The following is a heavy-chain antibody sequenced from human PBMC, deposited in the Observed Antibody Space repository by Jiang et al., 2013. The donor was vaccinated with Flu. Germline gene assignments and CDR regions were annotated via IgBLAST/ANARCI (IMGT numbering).Heavy chain of an antibody. J-gene: IGHJ4*02. CDR2: INVGSGNT. D-gene: IGHD3-10*01. V-gene: IGHV1-3*01. CDR3: ARSTRADVGGFCDY. CDR1: GYTFTSHA. Sequence: GAEVKKPGASVKVSCRASGYTFTSHAMHWVRQAPGQRLEWMGWINVGSGNTKDSQKFQGRVTITRDTSASTAYMELSSLRSEDTAVYYCARSTRADVGGFCDYWGQGTLVTVSS.